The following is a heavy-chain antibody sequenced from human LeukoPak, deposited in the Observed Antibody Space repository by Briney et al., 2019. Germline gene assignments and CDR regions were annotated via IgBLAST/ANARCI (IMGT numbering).Heavy chain of an antibody. CDR2: IWYDGSSK. CDR1: GFTFSSYG. D-gene: IGHD3-16*02. V-gene: IGHV3-33*01. J-gene: IGHJ4*02. CDR3: ARDFELSH. Sequence: GGSLRLSCAASGFTFSSYGMHWVRQAPGKGLEWVALIWYDGSSKHYADSVRGRFTISRDNSKNTLYLQMNSLRAEDTAVYYCARDFELSHWGQGTLVSVSS.